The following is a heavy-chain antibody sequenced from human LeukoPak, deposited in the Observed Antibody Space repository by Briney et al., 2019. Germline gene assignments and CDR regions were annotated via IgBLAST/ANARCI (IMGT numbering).Heavy chain of an antibody. Sequence: SQTLSLTCTASGGSISSGGYYWSWIRQHPGKGLEWIGYIYYSGSTYYNPSLKSRVTISVDTSKNQFSLRLNSVTAADTAVYYCARVAGAEIDYWGQGTLVTVSS. J-gene: IGHJ4*02. CDR3: ARVAGAEIDY. V-gene: IGHV4-31*03. D-gene: IGHD3-10*01. CDR1: GGSISSGGYY. CDR2: IYYSGST.